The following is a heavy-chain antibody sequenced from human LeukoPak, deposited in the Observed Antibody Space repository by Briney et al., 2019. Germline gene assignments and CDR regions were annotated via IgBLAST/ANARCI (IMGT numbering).Heavy chain of an antibody. Sequence: SEALSLTCAVYGGSFSGYYWSWIRQPPGKGLEWIGEINHSGSTNYNPSLKSRVTISVDTSKNQFSLKLSSVTAADTAVYYCARTYCGGDCRGYYYHYYMDVWGKGTTVTISS. CDR2: INHSGST. D-gene: IGHD2-21*02. CDR1: GGSFSGYY. J-gene: IGHJ6*03. V-gene: IGHV4-34*01. CDR3: ARTYCGGDCRGYYYHYYMDV.